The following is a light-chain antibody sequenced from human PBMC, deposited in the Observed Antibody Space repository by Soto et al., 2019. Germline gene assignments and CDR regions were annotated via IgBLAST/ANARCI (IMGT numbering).Light chain of an antibody. J-gene: IGKJ5*01. CDR2: AAS. Sequence: DIQMTQSPSSVSASVGDRVTITCRASQGISNWLAWYQQKPGKAPQLLIYAASTLQSGVPSRFSGSGSGTEFTLTTTSLQPKEFATHYCQQSNSFPITFGQGTRLEIK. V-gene: IGKV1-12*01. CDR3: QQSNSFPIT. CDR1: QGISNW.